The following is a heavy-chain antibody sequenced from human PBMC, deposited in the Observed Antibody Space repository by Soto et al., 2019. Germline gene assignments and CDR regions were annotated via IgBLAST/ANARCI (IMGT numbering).Heavy chain of an antibody. CDR2: ISSSSSTI. CDR3: ARDGPPGGSYYISTAFDI. Sequence: GGSLRLSCAASGFTFSSYSMNWVRQAPGKGLEWVSYISSSSSTIYYADSVKGRFTISRDNAKNSLYLQMNSLRDEDTAVYYCARDGPPGGSYYISTAFDIWGQGTMVTVS. CDR1: GFTFSSYS. J-gene: IGHJ3*02. D-gene: IGHD1-26*01. V-gene: IGHV3-48*02.